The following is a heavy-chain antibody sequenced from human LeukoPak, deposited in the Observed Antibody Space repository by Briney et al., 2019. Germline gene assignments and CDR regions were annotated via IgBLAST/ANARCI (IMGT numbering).Heavy chain of an antibody. CDR1: GGTFSSYA. D-gene: IGHD6-19*01. Sequence: SVKVSCKASGGTFSSYAISWVRQAPGQGLEWMGRIIPILGIANYAQKFQGRVTITADKSTSTAYMELSSLRSEDTAVYYCAGDLGSGENPGNYWGQGTLVTVSS. CDR2: IIPILGIA. CDR3: AGDLGSGENPGNY. V-gene: IGHV1-69*04. J-gene: IGHJ4*02.